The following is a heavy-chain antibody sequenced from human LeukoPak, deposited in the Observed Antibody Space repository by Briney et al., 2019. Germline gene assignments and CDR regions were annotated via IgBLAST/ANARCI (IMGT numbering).Heavy chain of an antibody. J-gene: IGHJ6*02. CDR2: INNDGSSA. V-gene: IGHV3-74*01. CDR1: GFTFNNYW. D-gene: IGHD3-3*01. CDR3: ARGRYYDFWSGYYTRPYYYGMDV. Sequence: PGGSLRLSCAASGFTFNNYWIHWVRQVPGKGLVWVSRINNDGSSASYVDSVKGRFTISRDNAKNSLYLQMNSLRAEDTAVYYCARGRYYDFWSGYYTRPYYYGMDVWGQGTTVTVSS.